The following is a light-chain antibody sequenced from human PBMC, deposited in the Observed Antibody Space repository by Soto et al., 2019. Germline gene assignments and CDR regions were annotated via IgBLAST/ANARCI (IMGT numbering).Light chain of an antibody. J-gene: IGKJ1*01. CDR2: DAS. CDR1: QSISSW. Sequence: DIQMTQSPSTLSASVRERVTITCRASQSISSWLAWNQQKPGKAPKLLIYDASSLESGVPSRFSGSGSGTEFTLTISSLQPDDFAAYYCQQYHSYLATFGQGTKVEIK. CDR3: QQYHSYLAT. V-gene: IGKV1-5*01.